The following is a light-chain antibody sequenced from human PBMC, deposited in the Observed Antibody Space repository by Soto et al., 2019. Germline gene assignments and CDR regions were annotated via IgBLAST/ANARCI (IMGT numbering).Light chain of an antibody. V-gene: IGLV1-44*01. Sequence: QCPLTQPPCASGTRGQRVTIFCSGRTSNIGANTVIWYQHVPGTAPTLVIYSNNQRPSGVPDRFSGSKSGNSASLAIRGLQSEDEADYYCAAWDDDLSGCRYLFVTGTKVTVL. CDR3: AAWDDDLSGCRYL. J-gene: IGLJ1*01. CDR1: TSNIGANT. CDR2: SNN.